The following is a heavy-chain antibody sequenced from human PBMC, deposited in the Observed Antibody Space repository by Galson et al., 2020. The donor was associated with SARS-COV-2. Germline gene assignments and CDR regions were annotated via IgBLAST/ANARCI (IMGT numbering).Heavy chain of an antibody. D-gene: IGHD3-22*01. Sequence: GGYLRLSCAASGFTFSSYGMHWVRQAPGKGLEWVAVIWYDGSNKYYADSVKGRFTISRDNSKNTLYLQMNSLRAEDTAVYYCARDPAPHYYDSSGSHDYWGQGTLVSVSS. CDR3: ARDPAPHYYDSSGSHDY. CDR1: GFTFSSYG. CDR2: IWYDGSNK. V-gene: IGHV3-33*01. J-gene: IGHJ4*02.